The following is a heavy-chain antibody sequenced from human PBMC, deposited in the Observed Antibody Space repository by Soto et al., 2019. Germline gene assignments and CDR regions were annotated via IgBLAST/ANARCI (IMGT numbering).Heavy chain of an antibody. CDR2: ISGDGDT. D-gene: IGHD2-15*01. J-gene: IGHJ6*02. CDR3: AKDPGGRYCFISNCNYYYGMDV. Sequence: EVQLLESGGGLVQPGGSLRLSCAASGFTFSRCAMSWVRQAPGKGLEWVSVISGDGDTYYADSVKGRFTISRDNSKDXXYXQXXSLRAEDTAVYYCAKDPGGRYCFISNCNYYYGMDVWGQGTTVTVSS. CDR1: GFTFSRCA. V-gene: IGHV3-23*01.